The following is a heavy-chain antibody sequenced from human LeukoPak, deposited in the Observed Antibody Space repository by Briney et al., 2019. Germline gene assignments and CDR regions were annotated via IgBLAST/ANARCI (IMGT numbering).Heavy chain of an antibody. D-gene: IGHD1-7*01. V-gene: IGHV3-48*01. CDR2: ISSSGATI. Sequence: PGGSLRLSCATAGFSFYRYSLIWVRQAPGKGLEWVSYISSSGATIYYADSVKGRFTLSRDNAKNSLYLQMNSLRVEDTAVYYCAGERGLELLTYWGQGTLVTVSS. J-gene: IGHJ4*02. CDR3: AGERGLELLTY. CDR1: GFSFYRYS.